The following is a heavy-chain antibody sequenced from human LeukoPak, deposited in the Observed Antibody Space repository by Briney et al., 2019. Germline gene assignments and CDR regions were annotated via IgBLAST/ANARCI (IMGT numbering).Heavy chain of an antibody. Sequence: SETLSLTCTVSGGSISSSSYYWGWIRQPPGKGLEWIGSIYYSGSTYYNPSLKSRVTISVDTSKNQFSLKLSSVTAADTAVYYCARVTIAVAASYYYYYYMDVWGKGTTVTVSS. D-gene: IGHD6-19*01. CDR2: IYYSGST. CDR1: GGSISSSSYY. CDR3: ARVTIAVAASYYYYYYMDV. J-gene: IGHJ6*03. V-gene: IGHV4-39*07.